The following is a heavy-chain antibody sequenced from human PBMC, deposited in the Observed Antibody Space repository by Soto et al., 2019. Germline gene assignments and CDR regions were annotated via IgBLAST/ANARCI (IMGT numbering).Heavy chain of an antibody. V-gene: IGHV3-53*01. D-gene: IGHD3-22*01. CDR2: IYSGGST. Sequence: PWGSLRLSCAASGFPVSSNYMSWVRQAPGKGLEWVSVIYSGGSTYYADSVKGRFTISRDNSKNTLYLQMNSLRAEDTAVYYCARDRVESGYPEYFQHWGQGTLVTVSS. J-gene: IGHJ1*01. CDR1: GFPVSSNY. CDR3: ARDRVESGYPEYFQH.